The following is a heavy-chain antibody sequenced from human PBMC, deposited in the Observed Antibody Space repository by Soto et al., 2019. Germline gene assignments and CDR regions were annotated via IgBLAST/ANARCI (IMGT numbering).Heavy chain of an antibody. CDR1: GLPFSASG. CDR2: IWSDGSKE. CDR3: ARDKGVTCLDT. J-gene: IGHJ5*02. D-gene: IGHD3-16*01. Sequence: QAQLVESGGGVVQPGRSLRLSCPASGLPFSASGMHWVRQAPGKGLEWVAMIWSDGSKEYYADSVKGRFTITRDNSKNMIFLQMDSLRAEDTAVYYCARDKGVTCLDTWGQGNMVTVSS. V-gene: IGHV3-33*01.